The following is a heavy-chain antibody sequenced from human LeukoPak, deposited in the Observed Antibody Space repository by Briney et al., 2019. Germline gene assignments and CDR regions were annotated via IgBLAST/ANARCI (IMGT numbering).Heavy chain of an antibody. D-gene: IGHD5-18*01. Sequence: ASVKVSCKASGYTFTSYYMHWVRQAPGQGLEWMGGIIPIFGTANYAQKFQGRVTITADESTSTAYMELSSLRSEDTAVYYCARFNSYGLYYFDYWGQGTLVTVSS. CDR1: GYTFTSYY. CDR3: ARFNSYGLYYFDY. V-gene: IGHV1-69*13. CDR2: IIPIFGTA. J-gene: IGHJ4*02.